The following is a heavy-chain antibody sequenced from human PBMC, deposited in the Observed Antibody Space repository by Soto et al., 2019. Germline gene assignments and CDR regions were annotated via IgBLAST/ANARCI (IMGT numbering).Heavy chain of an antibody. J-gene: IGHJ4*02. CDR2: IIPIFGTA. CDR3: ARCVGLLDPNFDY. CDR1: GGTFSSYA. Sequence: VASVKVSCKASGGTFSSYAISWVRQAPGQGLEWMGGIIPIFGTANYAQKFQGRVTITADESTSTAYMELSSLRSEDTAVYYCARCVGLLDPNFDYWGQGTLVTVSS. V-gene: IGHV1-69*13. D-gene: IGHD2-15*01.